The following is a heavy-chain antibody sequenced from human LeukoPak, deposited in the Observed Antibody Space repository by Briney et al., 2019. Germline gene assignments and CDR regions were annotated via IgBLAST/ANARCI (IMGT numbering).Heavy chain of an antibody. Sequence: SQTLSLTCAISGDSVSSNSAAWNWIRQSPSRGLEWLGRTYYRSKWYNDYAVSVKSRITINPDTSKNQFSLQLNSVTPEDTAVYYCARHEGAAAGRVSLFDYWGQGTLVTVSS. D-gene: IGHD6-13*01. CDR2: TYYRSKWYN. CDR1: GDSVSSNSAA. CDR3: ARHEGAAAGRVSLFDY. J-gene: IGHJ4*02. V-gene: IGHV6-1*01.